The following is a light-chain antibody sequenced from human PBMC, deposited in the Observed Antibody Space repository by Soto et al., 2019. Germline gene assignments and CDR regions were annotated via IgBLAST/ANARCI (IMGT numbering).Light chain of an antibody. V-gene: IGLV2-8*01. CDR1: SSDVGGYNY. CDR2: EVS. Sequence: ALAQPPSASGSPGQSVTISCTGTSSDVGGYNYVSWYQQHPGKVPKLMIYEVSKRPSGVPDRFSGSKSGNTASLTVSGLQAEDEADYYCSSYAGSNTDYVFGTGTKVTVL. CDR3: SSYAGSNTDYV. J-gene: IGLJ1*01.